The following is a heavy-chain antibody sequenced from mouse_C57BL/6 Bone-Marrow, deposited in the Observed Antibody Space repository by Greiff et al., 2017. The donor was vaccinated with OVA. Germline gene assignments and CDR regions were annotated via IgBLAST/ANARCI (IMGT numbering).Heavy chain of an antibody. CDR1: GYTFTSYW. CDR2: IDPSDSYT. V-gene: IGHV1-69*01. D-gene: IGHD2-3*01. CDR3: AREGGWLPPFAY. J-gene: IGHJ3*01. Sequence: QVQLQQPGAELVMPGASVKLSCKASGYTFTSYWMHWVKQRPGQGLEWIGEIDPSDSYTNYNQKFKGKSTLTVDKSSSTAYMQLSSLTSEDSAVYDCAREGGWLPPFAYWGQGTLVTVSA.